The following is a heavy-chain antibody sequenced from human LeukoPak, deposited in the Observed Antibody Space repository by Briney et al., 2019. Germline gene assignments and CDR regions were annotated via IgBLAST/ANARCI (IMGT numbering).Heavy chain of an antibody. D-gene: IGHD3-22*01. J-gene: IGHJ4*02. CDR3: AKSSYYDSSGYYREYYFDY. CDR2: ISCSGKTV. Sequence: RVSYISCSGKTVYWTDSVKGRFTISRDNTKNTLYQQMNSLRAEDTAIYYCAKSSYYDSSGYYREYYFDYWGQGTLVTVSS. V-gene: IGHV3-11*01.